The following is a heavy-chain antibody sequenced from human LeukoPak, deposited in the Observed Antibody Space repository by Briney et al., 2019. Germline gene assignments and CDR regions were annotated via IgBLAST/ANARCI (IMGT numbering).Heavy chain of an antibody. CDR3: TRDGSMRTYYYDSSGSQDHH. V-gene: IGHV1-2*02. D-gene: IGHD3-22*01. CDR1: GYTFTGYY. CDR2: INPNSGGT. Sequence: ASVKVSCKASGYTFTGYYMHWVRQAPGQGLEWMGWINPNSGGTNYAQKFQGRVNMTRDTSISTAYMELSRLRSDDTAGYYCTRDGSMRTYYYDSSGSQDHHWGQGTLVTVSS. J-gene: IGHJ1*01.